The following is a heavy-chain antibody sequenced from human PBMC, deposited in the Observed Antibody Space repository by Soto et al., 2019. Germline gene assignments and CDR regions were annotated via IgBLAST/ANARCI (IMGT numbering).Heavy chain of an antibody. CDR2: FYYSGST. J-gene: IGHJ4*02. D-gene: IGHD1-1*01. Sequence: SETLSLTCTFSGGSVRGGSYFWSWVRQPPGKGLEWIGYFYYSGSTKYNPSLKSRVTILEDTSKSQFSLKLNSVTAADTAVYYCAREGRMGTFDYWGQGALVTVSS. V-gene: IGHV4-61*01. CDR1: GGSVRGGSYF. CDR3: AREGRMGTFDY.